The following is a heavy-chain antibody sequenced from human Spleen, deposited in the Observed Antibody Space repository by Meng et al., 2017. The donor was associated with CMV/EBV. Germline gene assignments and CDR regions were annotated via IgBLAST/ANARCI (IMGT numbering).Heavy chain of an antibody. CDR2: IISSSSYI. Sequence: AASGFTFSSYRMHWVRQAPGKGLEWVSSIISSSSYIYYADSVKGRFTISRDNAKNSLYLQMNSLRAEDTAVYYCARGSITIFGVVTHWGQGTLVTVSS. CDR1: GFTFSSYR. V-gene: IGHV3-21*01. J-gene: IGHJ4*02. CDR3: ARGSITIFGVVTH. D-gene: IGHD3-3*01.